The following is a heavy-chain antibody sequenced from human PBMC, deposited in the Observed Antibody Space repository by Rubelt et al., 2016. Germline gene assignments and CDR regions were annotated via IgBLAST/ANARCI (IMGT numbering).Heavy chain of an antibody. Sequence: QVQLVQSGSELKKPGASVKVSCKASGYTFTSYAMNWVRQAPGQGLEWMGWINTNTGNPRSAEVVTGRFVFSLERSVRTGYLQNSSLKAEDTAVYYCARFRQNGAVDIWGQGTMVTVSS. CDR1: GYTFTSYA. CDR2: INTNTGNP. CDR3: ARFRQNGAVDI. V-gene: IGHV7-4-1*02. D-gene: IGHD2-8*01. J-gene: IGHJ3*02.